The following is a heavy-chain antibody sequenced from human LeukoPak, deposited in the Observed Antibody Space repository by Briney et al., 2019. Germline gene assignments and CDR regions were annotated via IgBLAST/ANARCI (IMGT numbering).Heavy chain of an antibody. V-gene: IGHV3-23*01. J-gene: IGHJ3*01. D-gene: IGHD2-2*01. CDR3: ARCTASCYANAFDV. CDR2: INGGGDAT. Sequence: GGSLRLSCATSGFXFNNNAISWVRQAPGKGLEWGSAINGGGDATEYAHSVKGRFTISRDNSKNTLYLQMNSLRPDDTAVYYCARCTASCYANAFDVWGQGTLLTVSS. CDR1: GFXFNNNA.